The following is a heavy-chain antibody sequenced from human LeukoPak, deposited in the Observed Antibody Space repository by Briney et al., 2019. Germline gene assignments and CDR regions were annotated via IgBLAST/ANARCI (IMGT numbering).Heavy chain of an antibody. CDR1: GFTFSDYY. Sequence: GGSLRLSCAASGFTFSDYYMSWIRQAPGKGLEWVSVILTAGKTYYADSVKGRFTISRDDSKNMVYLQMNSLRAEDTAVYFCAREGYSSGWFRLWGQGTLVTVSS. CDR2: ILTAGKT. D-gene: IGHD6-19*01. CDR3: AREGYSSGWFRL. J-gene: IGHJ4*02. V-gene: IGHV3-53*01.